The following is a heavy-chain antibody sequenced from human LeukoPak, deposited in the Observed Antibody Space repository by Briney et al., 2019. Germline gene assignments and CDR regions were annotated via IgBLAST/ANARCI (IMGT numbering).Heavy chain of an antibody. V-gene: IGHV1-2*02. CDR2: VNTNTGGT. J-gene: IGHJ4*02. Sequence: AAVKVSCKTSGYRFSDYYMHWVRQAPGQGLEWMGWVNTNTGGTHYAQKFEGRVTMTRDTCISTAYMELSRLKSDDTAAYYCARGYCSGGSWYHFEAWGQGTLVTV. D-gene: IGHD2-15*01. CDR1: GYRFSDYY. CDR3: ARGYCSGGSWYHFEA.